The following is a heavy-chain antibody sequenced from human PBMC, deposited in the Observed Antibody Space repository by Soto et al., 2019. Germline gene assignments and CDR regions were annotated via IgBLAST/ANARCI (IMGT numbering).Heavy chain of an antibody. CDR3: ARSTGLFAMPLIDT. V-gene: IGHV4-4*02. Sequence: QVQLQESGPGLVKPSGTLSLTCDVSGDSISSINWWIWVRPPPGKGLQWIGEVYHTGTTNYNPSLKSRVTISVDKSKNHAALNVTSVTAADTAGYYCARSTGLFAMPLIDTWGQGALVPGSS. CDR1: GDSISSINW. CDR2: VYHTGTT. J-gene: IGHJ5*01. D-gene: IGHD2-2*01.